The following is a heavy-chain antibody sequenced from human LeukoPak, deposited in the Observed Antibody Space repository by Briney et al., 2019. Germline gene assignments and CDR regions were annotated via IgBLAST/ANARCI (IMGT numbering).Heavy chain of an antibody. D-gene: IGHD6-19*01. V-gene: IGHV1-2*06. CDR3: ARGRSGWYFIDY. J-gene: IGHJ4*02. CDR2: INPNSGGT. Sequence: GASVKVSCKASGYTFTAYYMHWVRQAPGQGLEWMGRINPNSGGTNYAQKFQGRVTMTRDTSISTAYMELSRLRSDDTAVYYCARGRSGWYFIDYWGQGTLVTVSS. CDR1: GYTFTAYY.